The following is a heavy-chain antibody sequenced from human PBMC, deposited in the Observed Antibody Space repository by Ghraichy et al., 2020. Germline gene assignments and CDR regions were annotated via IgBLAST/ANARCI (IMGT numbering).Heavy chain of an antibody. CDR3: ARAYSSGWSTKRWFDP. CDR1: GYNLAGYY. J-gene: IGHJ5*02. CDR2: INPNSGGT. Sequence: ASVKVSCKASGYNLAGYYIHWVRQAPGQGLEWMGRINPNSGGTDYAEKFQGSVTMTRDTSINTAYMELSSLRSDDTAVYYCARAYSSGWSTKRWFDPWGQGTLVTVSS. D-gene: IGHD6-19*01. V-gene: IGHV1-2*02.